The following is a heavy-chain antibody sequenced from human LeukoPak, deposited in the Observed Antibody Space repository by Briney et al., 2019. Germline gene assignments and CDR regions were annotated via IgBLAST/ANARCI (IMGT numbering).Heavy chain of an antibody. J-gene: IGHJ4*02. CDR3: AKGRGTAVTSAANY. V-gene: IGHV3-11*05. Sequence: GGSLRLSCAASGFTFSDYYMSWIRQAQGKGLEWVSYISSSSSYTNYADSVKDRFSISRDNSKTTVSLQMNSLRAEDTAVYYCAKGRGTAVTSAANYWGQGTLVTVSS. D-gene: IGHD4-17*01. CDR2: ISSSSSYT. CDR1: GFTFSDYY.